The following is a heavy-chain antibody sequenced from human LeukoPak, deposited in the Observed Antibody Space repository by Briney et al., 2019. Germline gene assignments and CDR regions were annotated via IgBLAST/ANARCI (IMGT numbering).Heavy chain of an antibody. CDR3: ARDWVLGDFWSGNGMDV. D-gene: IGHD3-3*01. CDR1: GFAFSSYW. Sequence: QAGGSLRLSCAASGFAFSSYWMHWVRQAPGKGLVWVSRINSDGSSTSYADSVKGRFTISRDNAKNTLYLQMNSLRAEDTAVYYCARDWVLGDFWSGNGMDVWGQGTTVTVSS. V-gene: IGHV3-74*01. J-gene: IGHJ6*02. CDR2: INSDGSST.